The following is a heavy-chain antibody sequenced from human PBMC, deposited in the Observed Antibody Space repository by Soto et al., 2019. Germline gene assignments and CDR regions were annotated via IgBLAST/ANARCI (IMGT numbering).Heavy chain of an antibody. D-gene: IGHD4-17*01. V-gene: IGHV3-21*01. Sequence: PWGSLRLSCAASGFTFSSYSMNWVRQAPGKGLEWVSSISSSSSYIYYADSVKGRFTISRDNAKNSLYLQMNSLRAEDTAVYYCARAPLYRNPPGEMQNCFDPWGQGTLVTVSS. J-gene: IGHJ5*02. CDR2: ISSSSSYI. CDR1: GFTFSSYS. CDR3: ARAPLYRNPPGEMQNCFDP.